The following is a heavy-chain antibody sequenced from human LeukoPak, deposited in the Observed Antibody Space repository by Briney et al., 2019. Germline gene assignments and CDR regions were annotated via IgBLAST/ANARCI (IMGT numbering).Heavy chain of an antibody. CDR1: GFTFSSYW. CDR2: INSDGSST. D-gene: IGHD3-22*01. CDR3: AGVGSYYDSSGYYSFDY. Sequence: GGSLRLSCAASGFTFSSYWMHWVRQAPGKGLVWVSRINSDGSSTSYADSVKGRLTISRDNAKNTLYLQMNSLRAEDTSVYYCAGVGSYYDSSGYYSFDYWGQGTLVTVSS. J-gene: IGHJ4*02. V-gene: IGHV3-74*01.